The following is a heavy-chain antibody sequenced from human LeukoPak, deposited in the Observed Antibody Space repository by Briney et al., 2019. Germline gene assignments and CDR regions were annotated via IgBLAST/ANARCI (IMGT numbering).Heavy chain of an antibody. V-gene: IGHV3-9*03. CDR1: GFTFDDYA. CDR2: ISWNSGSI. CDR3: AKDNTAMANDAFDI. D-gene: IGHD5-18*01. Sequence: GRSLRLSCAASGFTFDDYAMHWVRQAPGKGLEWVSGISWNSGSIGYADSVKARFTISRDNAKNSLYLQMNSLRAEDMALYYCAKDNTAMANDAFDIWGQGTMVTVSS. J-gene: IGHJ3*02.